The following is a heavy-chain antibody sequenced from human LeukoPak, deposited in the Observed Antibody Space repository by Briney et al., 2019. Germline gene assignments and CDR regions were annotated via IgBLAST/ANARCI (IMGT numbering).Heavy chain of an antibody. D-gene: IGHD2-2*01. CDR1: GGSISSSSYN. CDR3: ASYIVVVPAARGPLDY. V-gene: IGHV4-39*01. CDR2: IYYSGST. J-gene: IGHJ4*02. Sequence: SETLSLTCTVSGGSISSSSYNWGWIRQPPGKGLEWIGSIYYSGSTYYNPSLKSRVTISVDTSKNQFSLKLSSVTAADTAVYYCASYIVVVPAARGPLDYWGQGTLVTVSS.